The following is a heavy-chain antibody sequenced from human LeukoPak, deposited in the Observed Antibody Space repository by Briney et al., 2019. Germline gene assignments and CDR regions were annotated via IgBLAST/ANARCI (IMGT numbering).Heavy chain of an antibody. CDR3: ARERRLPDGVQLWLDY. D-gene: IGHD5-18*01. V-gene: IGHV1-69*04. CDR1: EGTFSSYA. Sequence: SVKVSCKASEGTFSSYAISWVRQAPGQGLEWMGRIIPILGIANYAQKFQGRVTITADKSTSTAYMELSSLRSEDTAVYYCARERRLPDGVQLWLDYWGQGTLVTVSS. CDR2: IIPILGIA. J-gene: IGHJ4*02.